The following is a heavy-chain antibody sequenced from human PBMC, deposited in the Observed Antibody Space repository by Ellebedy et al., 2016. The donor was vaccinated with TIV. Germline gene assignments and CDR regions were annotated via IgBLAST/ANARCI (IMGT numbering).Heavy chain of an antibody. CDR2: IHYTGST. V-gene: IGHV4-59*08. CDR1: GDSIGSSY. Sequence: MPSETLSLTCSVSGDSIGSSYWNWIRQAPGKGLEWIGHIHYTGSTSYNPSLKSRVTISVDTATNQFSLKLSSVTAADTAVYYCARQLYDFWSGYYSRANWFDPWGQGTLVTVSS. D-gene: IGHD3-3*01. CDR3: ARQLYDFWSGYYSRANWFDP. J-gene: IGHJ5*02.